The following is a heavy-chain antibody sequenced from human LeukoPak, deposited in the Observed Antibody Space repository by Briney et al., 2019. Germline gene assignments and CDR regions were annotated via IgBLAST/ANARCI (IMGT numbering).Heavy chain of an antibody. CDR3: AGSIAAAYSPFDD. Sequence: GASVKVSCKASGGTVSSYTINWVRQAPGQGLEWMGRIIPKLGIANYAQKVQGRVTITAGKSTSTAYMELSSLRSEDTAVYYCAGSIAAAYSPFDDWGQGTQVTVSS. CDR1: GGTVSSYT. V-gene: IGHV1-69*02. D-gene: IGHD6-13*01. J-gene: IGHJ4*02. CDR2: IIPKLGIA.